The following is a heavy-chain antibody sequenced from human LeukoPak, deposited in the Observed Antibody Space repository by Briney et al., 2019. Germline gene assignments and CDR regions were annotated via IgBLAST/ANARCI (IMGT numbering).Heavy chain of an antibody. CDR1: GYTFTTYH. Sequence: ASVKVSCRASGYTFTTYHINWVRQAAGQGLEWMGWMSPDSANTAYAQKFQGRVTMTRDTSISTAYMELSSLTSEDTAVYYCAMTDRNPRKSTTRRIVGAPTSEERGPFDSWGQGTLVTVSS. CDR2: MSPDSANT. D-gene: IGHD1-26*01. J-gene: IGHJ4*02. CDR3: AMTDRNPRKSTTRRIVGAPTSEERGPFDS. V-gene: IGHV1-8*01.